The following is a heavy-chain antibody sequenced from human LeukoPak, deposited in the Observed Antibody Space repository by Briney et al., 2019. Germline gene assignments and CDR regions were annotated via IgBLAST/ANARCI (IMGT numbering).Heavy chain of an antibody. CDR2: INHSGST. CDR1: GGSFSGYY. V-gene: IGHV4-34*01. J-gene: IGHJ3*02. Sequence: PETLSLTCAVYGGSFSGYYWSWIRQPPGKGLEWIGEINHSGSTNYNPSLKSRVTISVDTSKNQFSLKLSSVTAADTAVYYCASAITAEALNDAFDIWGQGTMVTVSS. CDR3: ASAITAEALNDAFDI. D-gene: IGHD1-20*01.